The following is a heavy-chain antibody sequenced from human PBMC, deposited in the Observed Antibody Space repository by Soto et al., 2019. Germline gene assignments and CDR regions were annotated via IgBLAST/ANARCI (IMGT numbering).Heavy chain of an antibody. J-gene: IGHJ6*02. CDR2: VYHNGNA. Sequence: SETLSLTCAVYGGSFSCYSWSWIRQPPGKAPEWIGYVYHNGNAYPKPSLKSRVTISLDGAKNQFSLKMTSVTAADTGLYYCAARPYYYYGLDVWGQGTTVTVSS. V-gene: IGHV4-34*03. D-gene: IGHD3-10*01. CDR3: AARPYYYYGLDV. CDR1: GGSFSCYS.